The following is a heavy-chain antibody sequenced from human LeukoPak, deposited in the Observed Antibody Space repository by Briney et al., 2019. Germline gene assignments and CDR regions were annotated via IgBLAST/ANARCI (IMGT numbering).Heavy chain of an antibody. CDR1: GVSISSSSNY. V-gene: IGHV4-39*07. CDR2: IYYVGGT. Sequence: SETLSLTCTVSGVSISSSSNYWGWIRQSPGKGLEWIASIYYVGGTYYNPSLNSRVSISVDTSKNQFSLNLSSVTGADSAVYYCATRIAVAVNVRVYPFDYWGQGTLVTVSS. D-gene: IGHD6-19*01. CDR3: ATRIAVAVNVRVYPFDY. J-gene: IGHJ4*02.